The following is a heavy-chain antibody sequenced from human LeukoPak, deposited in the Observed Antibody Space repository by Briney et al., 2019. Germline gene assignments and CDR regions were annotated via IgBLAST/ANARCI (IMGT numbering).Heavy chain of an antibody. CDR2: ISSSSSYI. CDR3: ARERADMVRGVNDAFDI. J-gene: IGHJ3*02. CDR1: GFTFSSYS. D-gene: IGHD3-10*01. V-gene: IGHV3-21*04. Sequence: GGSLRLSCAASGFTFSSYSMNWVRQAPGKGLEWVSSISSSSSYIYYPDSVKDRFTISRDDSKNTLYLQMNSLRAEDTAVYYCARERADMVRGVNDAFDIWGQGTMVTVSS.